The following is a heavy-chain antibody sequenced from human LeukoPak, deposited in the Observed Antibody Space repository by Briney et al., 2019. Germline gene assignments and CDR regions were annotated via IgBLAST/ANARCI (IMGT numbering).Heavy chain of an antibody. CDR3: ARAPREWPLDY. J-gene: IGHJ4*02. V-gene: IGHV4-31*03. CDR2: IYYSGIT. Sequence: SETLSLTCTVSGGSISSGGYYWSCIRQHPGKGLAWIGYIYYSGITCYNPFLRSRVTMSVDTSKNQFSLKLSSVTAAATAVYYCARAPREWPLDYWGQGALVAVSS. CDR1: GGSISSGGYY. D-gene: IGHD3-3*01.